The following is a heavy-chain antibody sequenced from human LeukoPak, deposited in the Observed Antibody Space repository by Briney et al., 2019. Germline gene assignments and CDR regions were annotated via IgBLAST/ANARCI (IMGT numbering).Heavy chain of an antibody. J-gene: IGHJ4*02. Sequence: GGSLRLSCAASGFTFSSYWMHWVRQAPGKGLVWVSRINSDGSSTSYADSAKGRLTTSRDNAKNTLYLQMNSLRAEDTAVYYCARDLGSYHLRTFDYWGQGTLVTVSS. CDR2: INSDGSST. CDR1: GFTFSSYW. D-gene: IGHD1-26*01. CDR3: ARDLGSYHLRTFDY. V-gene: IGHV3-74*01.